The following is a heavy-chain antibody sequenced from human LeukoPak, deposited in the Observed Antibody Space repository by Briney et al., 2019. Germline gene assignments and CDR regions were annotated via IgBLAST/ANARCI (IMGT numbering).Heavy chain of an antibody. CDR1: GYSFTTYG. Sequence: GASVKVSCKASGYSFTTYGISWVRQAPGQGLEWMGWISAYNGNTNYAQKLQGRVTKTTDTSTSTAYMELRSLRYDDTAVYYCARDMIAARPNWFDPWGQGTLVTVSS. J-gene: IGHJ5*02. CDR3: ARDMIAARPNWFDP. V-gene: IGHV1-18*01. D-gene: IGHD6-6*01. CDR2: ISAYNGNT.